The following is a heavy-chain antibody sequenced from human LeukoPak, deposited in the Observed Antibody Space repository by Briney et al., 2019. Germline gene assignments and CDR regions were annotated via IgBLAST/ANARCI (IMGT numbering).Heavy chain of an antibody. V-gene: IGHV3-7*01. Sequence: WGSLRLSCAASGFTISSHWMTWVRQTPGKGLEWVAHINQDGSEKNCVDSVTGRFTISRDNAKNSLYLQLNSLRAEDTALYYCARGHYGLDIWGQGTMVTVSS. J-gene: IGHJ3*02. D-gene: IGHD4-17*01. CDR1: GFTISSHW. CDR3: ARGHYGLDI. CDR2: INQDGSEK.